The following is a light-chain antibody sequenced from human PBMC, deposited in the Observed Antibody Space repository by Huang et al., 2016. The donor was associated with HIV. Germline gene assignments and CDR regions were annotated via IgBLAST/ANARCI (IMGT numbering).Light chain of an antibody. Sequence: DIQMIQFPPSLSPSVGDSVNITCRASQNIIYFLNWFQQKPGKAPKLLIYTASFLQSGVPSRFSGSGSGTDFTLTISSLQPEDFATYYCQQSYSTPPTFGQGSKLEIK. CDR2: TAS. V-gene: IGKV1-39*01. CDR1: QNIIYF. J-gene: IGKJ2*01. CDR3: QQSYSTPPT.